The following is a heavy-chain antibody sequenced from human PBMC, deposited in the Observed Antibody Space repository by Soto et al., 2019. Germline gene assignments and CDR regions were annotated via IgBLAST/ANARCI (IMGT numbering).Heavy chain of an antibody. Sequence: ASVKVSCKASGYTFTGYYMHWVRQAPGQGLEWMGWINPNSGGTNYAQKFQGWVTMTRGTSISTAYMELSRLRSDDTAVYYCARGLYSSSSGVEYYFDYWGQETLVTVSS. J-gene: IGHJ4*02. D-gene: IGHD6-6*01. CDR3: ARGLYSSSSGVEYYFDY. CDR2: INPNSGGT. CDR1: GYTFTGYY. V-gene: IGHV1-2*04.